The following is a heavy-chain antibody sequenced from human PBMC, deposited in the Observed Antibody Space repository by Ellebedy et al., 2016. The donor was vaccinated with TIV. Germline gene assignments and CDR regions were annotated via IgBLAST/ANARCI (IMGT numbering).Heavy chain of an antibody. CDR2: IYPGDSDT. Sequence: GESLKISXKGSDYSFSNHWIAWVRQTPSQGLEWMGIIYPGDSDTIYSPSFQGQVRFSVDKSISTAYLHWSSLKASDTAIYYCARRPPYGSGIYPLIDVWGQGTTVTVTS. V-gene: IGHV5-51*01. J-gene: IGHJ6*02. CDR3: ARRPPYGSGIYPLIDV. D-gene: IGHD3-10*01. CDR1: DYSFSNHW.